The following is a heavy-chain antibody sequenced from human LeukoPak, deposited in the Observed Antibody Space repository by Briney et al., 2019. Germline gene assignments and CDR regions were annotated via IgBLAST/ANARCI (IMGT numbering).Heavy chain of an antibody. V-gene: IGHV1-18*01. Sequence: ASVKVSCKASGYTFTSYGISWVRQAPGQGLEWMGWISAYNGNTNYAQRLQGRVTMTTDTSTSTAYMELRSLRSDDTAVYYCARDASNYYYMDVWGKGTTVTVSS. J-gene: IGHJ6*03. CDR3: ARDASNYYYMDV. CDR2: ISAYNGNT. CDR1: GYTFTSYG. D-gene: IGHD3-16*01.